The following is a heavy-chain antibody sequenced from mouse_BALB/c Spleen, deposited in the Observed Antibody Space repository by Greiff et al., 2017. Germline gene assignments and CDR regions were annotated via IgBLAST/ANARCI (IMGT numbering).Heavy chain of an antibody. CDR3: TRQLGLRFAY. J-gene: IGHJ3*01. V-gene: IGHV1S81*02. Sequence: VQLQQSGAELVKPGASVKLSCKASGYTFTSYYMYWVKQRPGQGLEWIGEINPSNGGTNFNEKFKSKATLTVDKSSSTAYMQLSSLTSEDSAVYYCTRQLGLRFAYWGQGTLVTVSA. CDR2: INPSNGGT. D-gene: IGHD3-1*01. CDR1: GYTFTSYY.